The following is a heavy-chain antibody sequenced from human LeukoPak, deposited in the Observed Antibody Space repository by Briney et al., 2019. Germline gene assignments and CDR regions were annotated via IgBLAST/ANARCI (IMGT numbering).Heavy chain of an antibody. CDR2: IYYSGST. CDR3: ARLVGAQFDY. CDR1: GGSISSYY. J-gene: IGHJ4*02. D-gene: IGHD1-26*01. V-gene: IGHV4-59*01. Sequence: SETLSLTCSVSGGSISSYYWSWIRQPPGKGLEWIGYIYYSGSTNYNPSLKSRVTISVDTSKNQFSLKLSSVTAADTAVYYCARLVGAQFDYWGQGTLVTVSS.